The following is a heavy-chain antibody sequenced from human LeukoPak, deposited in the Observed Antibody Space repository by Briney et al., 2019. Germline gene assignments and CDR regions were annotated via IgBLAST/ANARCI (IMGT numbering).Heavy chain of an antibody. D-gene: IGHD2-2*01. V-gene: IGHV1-2*02. CDR2: INPNSGGT. J-gene: IGHJ5*02. Sequence: ASVKVSCKASGYTFTGYYMHWVRHAPGQGLEWMGWINPNSGGTNYAQKFQGRGTMTRDTSISTAYMELSRLRSDDTAVYYCARDARGYCSSTSCYSFKNWFDPWGQGTLVTVSS. CDR3: ARDARGYCSSTSCYSFKNWFDP. CDR1: GYTFTGYY.